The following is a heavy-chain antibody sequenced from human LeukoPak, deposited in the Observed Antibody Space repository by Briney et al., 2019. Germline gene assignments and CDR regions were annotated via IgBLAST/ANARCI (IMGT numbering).Heavy chain of an antibody. Sequence: VASVKVSCKASGYTFTSYAMHWVRQAPGQRLEWMGWINAGNGNTKYSQKFQGRVTMTRDTSFSTAYMELSRLRSDDTAVYYCARGMIWLFDYWGQGTLVTVSS. CDR3: ARGMIWLFDY. V-gene: IGHV1-3*01. D-gene: IGHD3-9*01. CDR1: GYTFTSYA. J-gene: IGHJ4*02. CDR2: INAGNGNT.